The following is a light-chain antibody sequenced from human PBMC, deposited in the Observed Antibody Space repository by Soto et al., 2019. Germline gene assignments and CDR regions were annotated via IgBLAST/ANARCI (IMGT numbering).Light chain of an antibody. Sequence: DIQMTQSPSTLSASVGDRVNITCRASQSISSWLAWYQQKPGKAPKLLIYKASSLESGVPSRFSGSGSGTEFTLTISSLQPDDFATYYCQQYNSFPTFGQGTKVDIK. CDR3: QQYNSFPT. J-gene: IGKJ1*01. CDR1: QSISSW. CDR2: KAS. V-gene: IGKV1-5*03.